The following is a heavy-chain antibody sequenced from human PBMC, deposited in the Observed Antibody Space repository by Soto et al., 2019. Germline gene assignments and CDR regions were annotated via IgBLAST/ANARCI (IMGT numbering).Heavy chain of an antibody. CDR1: GFSFRDYF. CDR3: VKEVETLRPVAFGL. J-gene: IGHJ4*02. D-gene: IGHD2-15*01. V-gene: IGHV3-23*01. Sequence: GGSLRLSCAASGFSFRDYFMSWIRQAPGKGLEWVSAIAFTGSATYYADSVKGRFTISIDNSKNIVYLQMNSLRVDDTALYYCVKEVETLRPVAFGLWGQGAQVTVS. CDR2: IAFTGSAT.